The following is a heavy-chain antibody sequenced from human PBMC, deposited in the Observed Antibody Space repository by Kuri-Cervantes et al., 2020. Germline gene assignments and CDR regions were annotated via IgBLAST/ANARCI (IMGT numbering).Heavy chain of an antibody. J-gene: IGHJ4*02. CDR1: RFTFSAYA. CDR3: AGSEMATLFDY. V-gene: IGHV3-30-3*01. CDR2: ISYDGGNK. Sequence: GGSLRLSCAASRFTFSAYAMHWVRQAPGKGLEWVAVISYDGGNKYYADSVKGRFTISRDSSKNTLYLKMNSLRAEDTAVYYCAGSEMATLFDYWGQGTLVTVSS. D-gene: IGHD5-24*01.